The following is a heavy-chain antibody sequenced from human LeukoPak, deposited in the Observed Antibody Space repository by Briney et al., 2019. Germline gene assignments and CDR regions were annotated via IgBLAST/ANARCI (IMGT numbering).Heavy chain of an antibody. V-gene: IGHV3-48*01. Sequence: HTGGSLRLSCAASGFTFSSYTMNWVRQTPGKGLEWVSYIGSSFSTTYYADSVKGRFTISRDNAKNSLFLQMNSLRAEDTAVYYCARVPIVVVPAATPPFDYWGQGTLVTVSS. D-gene: IGHD2-2*01. CDR2: IGSSFSTT. J-gene: IGHJ4*02. CDR3: ARVPIVVVPAATPPFDY. CDR1: GFTFSSYT.